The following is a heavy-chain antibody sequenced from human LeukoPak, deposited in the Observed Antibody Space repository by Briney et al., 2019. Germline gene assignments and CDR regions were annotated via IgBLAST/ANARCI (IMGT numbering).Heavy chain of an antibody. CDR2: ISYSGGST. V-gene: IGHV3-23*01. CDR3: ARPYSSGWLVGAFDI. CDR1: GFTFSSYA. Sequence: GGSLRLSCAASGFTFSSYAMSWVRQAPGKGLEWVSGISYSGGSTYSADSVKGRFTISRDNSKNTLFLQMNRLRAEDTAVYYCARPYSSGWLVGAFDIWGQGTMVTVSS. D-gene: IGHD6-19*01. J-gene: IGHJ3*02.